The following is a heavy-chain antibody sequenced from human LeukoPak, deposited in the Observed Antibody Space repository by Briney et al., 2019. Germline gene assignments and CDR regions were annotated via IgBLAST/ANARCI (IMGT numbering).Heavy chain of an antibody. J-gene: IGHJ4*02. D-gene: IGHD4/OR15-4a*01. Sequence: PGRSLRLSCAASGFTFSSYGMRWVRQAPARGLGWVADIGFDGINKFYADPVQGRFTISRDNSKNTLYLQMNSLRAEDTAVYYCARGSYGAYNYCDYWGQGTLVTVSS. CDR2: IGFDGINK. CDR3: ARGSYGAYNYCDY. V-gene: IGHV3-33*01. CDR1: GFTFSSYG.